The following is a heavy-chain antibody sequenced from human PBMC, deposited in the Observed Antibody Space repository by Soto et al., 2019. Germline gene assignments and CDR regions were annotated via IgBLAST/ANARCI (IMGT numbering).Heavy chain of an antibody. CDR3: ARFWGPITAAVDDF. Sequence: QVQLVESGGGVVQPGRSLRLSCVVSGFTFSNFGMKWGRQAPGKGLEWVASMSYDGNLKYSADSVKGRFTISRDNSKNTLYLQMNSLRGEDTAVYYCARFWGPITAAVDDFWGKGTLVTVSS. V-gene: IGHV3-30*03. D-gene: IGHD6-13*01. CDR1: GFTFSNFG. CDR2: MSYDGNLK. J-gene: IGHJ4*02.